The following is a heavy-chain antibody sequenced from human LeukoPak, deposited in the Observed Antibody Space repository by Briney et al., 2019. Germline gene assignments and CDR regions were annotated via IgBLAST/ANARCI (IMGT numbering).Heavy chain of an antibody. D-gene: IGHD6-19*01. Sequence: SETLSLTCTVSGGSISSYYWSWIRHPAGKGLEWIGRIYTSGSTNYNPSLKSRVTMSVDTSKNQFSLKLSSVTAADTAVYYCARTGYSSGWYWFDPWGQGTLVTVSS. CDR1: GGSISSYY. CDR2: IYTSGST. J-gene: IGHJ5*02. CDR3: ARTGYSSGWYWFDP. V-gene: IGHV4-4*07.